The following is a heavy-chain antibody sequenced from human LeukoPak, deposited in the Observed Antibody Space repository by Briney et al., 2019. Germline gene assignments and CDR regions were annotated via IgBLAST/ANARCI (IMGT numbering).Heavy chain of an antibody. CDR3: TTREIVVEPAQTSMVRGVLWRSDF. D-gene: IGHD3-10*01. CDR1: GYSFATYV. Sequence: ASVKVSCKASGYSFATYVIHWVRHAPGQGLGWLGWINAGNGSTKNSQNFQGRVTFTRDTSANTAYMELSSLRSEDTAVYYCTTREIVVEPAQTSMVRGVLWRSDFWGHGTLVTVSS. CDR2: INAGNGST. J-gene: IGHJ4*01. V-gene: IGHV1-3*01.